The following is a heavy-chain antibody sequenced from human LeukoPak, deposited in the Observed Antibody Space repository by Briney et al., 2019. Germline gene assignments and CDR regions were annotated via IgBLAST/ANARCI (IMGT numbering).Heavy chain of an antibody. V-gene: IGHV1-2*02. D-gene: IGHD3-3*01. Sequence: GASVEVSCKASGYTFTGYYMHWVRQAPGQGLEWMGWINPNSGGTHYAQKFQGRVTMTRDTSISTAYMELSSLRSEDTAVYYCARTLGYYDFWSGYYAGYYFDYWGQGTLVTVSS. CDR1: GYTFTGYY. CDR3: ARTLGYYDFWSGYYAGYYFDY. CDR2: INPNSGGT. J-gene: IGHJ4*02.